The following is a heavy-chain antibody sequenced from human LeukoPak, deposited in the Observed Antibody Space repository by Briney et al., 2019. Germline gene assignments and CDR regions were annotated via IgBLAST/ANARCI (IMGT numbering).Heavy chain of an antibody. CDR1: GFTFSSCS. CDR2: ISSSSSYI. J-gene: IGHJ4*02. V-gene: IGHV3-21*01. Sequence: GGSLRLSCAASGFTFSSCSMNWVRQAPGKGLEWVSSISSSSSYIYYADSVKGRFTISRDNAKNSLYLQMNSLRAEDTAVYYCARSTCYDSWSGDHLLSDYWGQGTLVTVSS. CDR3: ARSTCYDSWSGDHLLSDY. D-gene: IGHD3-3*01.